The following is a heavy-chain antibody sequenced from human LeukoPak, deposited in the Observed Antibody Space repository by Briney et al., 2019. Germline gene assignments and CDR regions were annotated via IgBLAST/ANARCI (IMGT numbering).Heavy chain of an antibody. CDR2: ISSSSSTI. J-gene: IGHJ3*02. D-gene: IGHD2-2*01. CDR3: ASDHMHQGNDAFDI. CDR1: GFTFSSYS. Sequence: GGSLRLSCAASGFTFSSYSMNWVRQAPGKGLEWVSYISSSSSTIYYADSGKGRFTISRDNAKNSLYLQMNSLRAEHTAVYYCASDHMHQGNDAFDIWGQGTMVTVSS. V-gene: IGHV3-48*01.